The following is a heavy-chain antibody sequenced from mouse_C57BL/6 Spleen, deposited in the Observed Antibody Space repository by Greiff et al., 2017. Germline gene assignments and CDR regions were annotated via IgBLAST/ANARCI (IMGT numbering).Heavy chain of an antibody. CDR3: ARRGYGDFDY. D-gene: IGHD1-1*01. Sequence: EVKVEESGPGLVKPSQSLSLTCSVTGYSITSGYYWNWIRQFPGNKLEWMGYISYDGSNNYNPSLKNRISITRDTSKNQFFLKLNSVTTEDTATYYCARRGYGDFDYWGQGTTLTVSS. J-gene: IGHJ2*01. CDR1: GYSITSGYY. V-gene: IGHV3-6*01. CDR2: ISYDGSN.